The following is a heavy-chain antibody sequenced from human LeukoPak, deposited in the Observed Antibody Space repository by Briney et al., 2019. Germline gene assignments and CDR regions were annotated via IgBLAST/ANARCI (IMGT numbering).Heavy chain of an antibody. Sequence: PSGTLSLTCTVSGGSISSYYWSWIRQPPGKGLEWIGYIDYSGSTNYNPSLKSRVTISVDTSKNQFSLKLSSVTAADTAVYYCARVTEHYDSSGYYWDYFDYWGQGTLVTVSS. D-gene: IGHD3-22*01. V-gene: IGHV4-59*01. CDR3: ARVTEHYDSSGYYWDYFDY. J-gene: IGHJ4*02. CDR2: IDYSGST. CDR1: GGSISSYY.